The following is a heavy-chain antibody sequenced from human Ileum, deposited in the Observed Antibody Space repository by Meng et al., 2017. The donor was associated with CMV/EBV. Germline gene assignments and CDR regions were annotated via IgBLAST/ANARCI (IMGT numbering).Heavy chain of an antibody. D-gene: IGHD2-21*01. CDR2: RHKNGND. Sequence: QVQLQESGPGLVTPSQTLALTCSVSGDSIRSDNYHWSWIRQPAGKGLEWIGQRHKNGNDNYNASLKSRVTISIDTSKNQFSLTLTSVTAADTAVYYCAIYYGGVGGRGYWAQGTLVTVSS. V-gene: IGHV4-61*02. CDR1: GDSIRSDNYH. J-gene: IGHJ4*02. CDR3: AIYYGGVGGRGY.